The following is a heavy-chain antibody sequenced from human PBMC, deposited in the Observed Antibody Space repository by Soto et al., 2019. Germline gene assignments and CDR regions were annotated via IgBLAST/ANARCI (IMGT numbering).Heavy chain of an antibody. CDR2: INAGNGNT. Sequence: ASVKVSCKASGYTFTSYAMHWVRQAPGQRLEWMGWINAGNGNTKYSQKFQGRVTITRDTSASTAYMELSSLRSEDTAVYYCARDTSSWQTYYYYGMDVWGQGTTVTVSS. V-gene: IGHV1-3*01. J-gene: IGHJ6*02. CDR1: GYTFTSYA. CDR3: ARDTSSWQTYYYYGMDV. D-gene: IGHD6-13*01.